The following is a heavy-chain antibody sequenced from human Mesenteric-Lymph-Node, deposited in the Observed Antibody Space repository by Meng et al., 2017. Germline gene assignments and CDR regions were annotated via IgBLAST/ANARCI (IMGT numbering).Heavy chain of an antibody. V-gene: IGHV3-7*01. CDR3: ARGRGWRDAFDI. Sequence: GGSLRLSCAASGFTFSGSAMHWVRQAPGKGLEWVANIKEDGSDKYYVDSVRGRFTISRDNAKNSLYVQMNSLRAEDTAVYFCARGRGWRDAFDIWGQGTMVTVSS. CDR1: GFTFSGSA. J-gene: IGHJ3*02. D-gene: IGHD3-10*01. CDR2: IKEDGSDK.